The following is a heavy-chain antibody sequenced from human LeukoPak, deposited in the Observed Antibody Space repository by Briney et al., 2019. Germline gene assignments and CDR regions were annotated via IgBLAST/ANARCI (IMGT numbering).Heavy chain of an antibody. CDR1: GLIFSSYT. CDR2: ISGSSRHK. D-gene: IGHD6-13*01. Sequence: PGGSLRLSCAASGLIFSSYTMNWVRQAPGKGLEWVSAISGSSRHKYYADSVKGRFTISRDNAKNSLYLQMNSLRAEDTAVYYCARTANFAAGYYVDYWGQGTLVTVSS. J-gene: IGHJ4*01. V-gene: IGHV3-21*01. CDR3: ARTANFAAGYYVDY.